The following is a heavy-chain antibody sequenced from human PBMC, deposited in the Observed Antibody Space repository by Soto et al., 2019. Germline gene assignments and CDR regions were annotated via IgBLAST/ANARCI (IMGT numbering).Heavy chain of an antibody. CDR1: GHTFTSYG. Sequence: QVQLVQSGAEVVKPGASVRVSCKTSGHTFTSYGFSWVRQAPGQGLEWMGWISAYNGNTNYAQKFQGRVTMTTDTSTSTAYMELRSLRSDDTAVYYCARALYCSGGSCCFDYWGQGTLVTVSS. D-gene: IGHD2-15*01. CDR2: ISAYNGNT. CDR3: ARALYCSGGSCCFDY. V-gene: IGHV1-18*01. J-gene: IGHJ4*02.